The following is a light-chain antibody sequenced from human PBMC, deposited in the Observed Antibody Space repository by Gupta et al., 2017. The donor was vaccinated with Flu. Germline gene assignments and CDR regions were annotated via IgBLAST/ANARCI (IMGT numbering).Light chain of an antibody. CDR3: SSYTSNAALGL. CDR2: EVT. V-gene: IGLV2-14*03. CDR1: TSDIGDYDY. Sequence: QSALTQPASVSASPGQSIGISCPGSTSDIGDYDYVSWYQQHPGKGPRLIIYEVTKRPSGISSLSSASKAGTTASLTTSALPAQDAAHDFCSSYTSNAALGLFGGGTKLTVL. J-gene: IGLJ2*01.